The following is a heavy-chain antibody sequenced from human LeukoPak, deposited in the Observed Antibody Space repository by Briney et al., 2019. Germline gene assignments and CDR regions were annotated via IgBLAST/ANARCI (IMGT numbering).Heavy chain of an antibody. CDR1: GFTFDDYT. CDR2: ISWDGGST. CDR3: AKGDLLSDDFWSGYYEGAGMDV. D-gene: IGHD3-3*01. Sequence: GGSLRLSCAASGFTFDDYTMHWVRQAPGKGLEWVSLISWDGGSTYYADSMKGRFTISRDNSKNSLYLQMNSLRTEDTALYYCAKGDLLSDDFWSGYYEGAGMDVWGQGTTVTVSS. V-gene: IGHV3-43*01. J-gene: IGHJ6*02.